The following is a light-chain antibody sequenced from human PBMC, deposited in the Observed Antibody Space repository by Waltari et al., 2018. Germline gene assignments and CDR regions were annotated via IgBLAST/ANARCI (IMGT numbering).Light chain of an antibody. J-gene: IGLJ3*02. V-gene: IGLV1-40*01. CDR3: QSYDITRQRV. Sequence: QSVLTQPPSVSGAPGQRVTISCTGNRSNIGAGYDVHWYQQVPGTAPKLLIHGNNIRPSVFADRFFGFKVLSLASLAITGLQGEDEGDYYWQSYDITRQRVFGGGTKLTVL. CDR2: GNN. CDR1: RSNIGAGYD.